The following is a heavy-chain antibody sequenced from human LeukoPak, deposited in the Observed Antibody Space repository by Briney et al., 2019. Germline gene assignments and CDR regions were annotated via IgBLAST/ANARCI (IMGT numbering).Heavy chain of an antibody. CDR3: ARADGSGIDAFDI. D-gene: IGHD3-10*01. CDR2: INSVGTIT. Sequence: GGSLRLSCAAAGFTFSTYWMHWVRQAPGKGLVWVSRINSVGTITTYADSVKGRFTISRDNAKNTLYLQMNSLRAEDTAVYYCARADGSGIDAFDIWGQGTMVTVSS. CDR1: GFTFSTYW. J-gene: IGHJ3*02. V-gene: IGHV3-74*01.